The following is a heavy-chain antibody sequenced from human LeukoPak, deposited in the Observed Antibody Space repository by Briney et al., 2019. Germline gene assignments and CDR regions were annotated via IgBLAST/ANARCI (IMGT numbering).Heavy chain of an antibody. CDR3: ARDSPGLYCSGGSCYSDGGVFWYFDL. V-gene: IGHV4-4*07. CDR1: GGSISSYY. CDR2: IYTSGST. Sequence: SETLSLTCTVSGGSISSYYWSWIRQPAGKGLEWIGRIYTSGSTNYNPSLKSRVTMSVDTSKNQFSLKLSSVTAADTAVYYCARDSPGLYCSGGSCYSDGGVFWYFDLWGRGTLVTVSS. J-gene: IGHJ2*01. D-gene: IGHD2-15*01.